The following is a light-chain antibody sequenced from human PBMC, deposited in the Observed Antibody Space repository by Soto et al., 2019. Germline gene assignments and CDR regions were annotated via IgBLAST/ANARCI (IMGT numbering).Light chain of an antibody. Sequence: QSVLTQPPSASGTPGQRVTISCSGSSSNIGSNTVNWYQQLPGTAPKLLIYSNNQRPSGVPDRFSGSKSGTSASLAISGLQSDDEADYYCAAWDDILNGWVFGGGTKLTVL. CDR3: AAWDDILNGWV. CDR1: SSNIGSNT. J-gene: IGLJ3*02. V-gene: IGLV1-44*01. CDR2: SNN.